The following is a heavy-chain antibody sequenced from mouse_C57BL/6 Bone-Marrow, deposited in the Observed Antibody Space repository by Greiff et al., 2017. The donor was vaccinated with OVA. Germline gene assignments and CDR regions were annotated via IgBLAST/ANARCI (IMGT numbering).Heavy chain of an antibody. CDR3: ARSDGFPFDY. Sequence: QVHVKQSGAELVRPGTSVKMSCKASGYTFTNYWIGWAKQRPGHGLEWIGDIYPGGGYTNYNEKFKGKATLTADKSSSTAYMQFSSLTSEDSAIYYCARSDGFPFDYWGQGTTLTVSS. CDR2: IYPGGGYT. D-gene: IGHD2-3*01. J-gene: IGHJ2*01. V-gene: IGHV1-63*01. CDR1: GYTFTNYW.